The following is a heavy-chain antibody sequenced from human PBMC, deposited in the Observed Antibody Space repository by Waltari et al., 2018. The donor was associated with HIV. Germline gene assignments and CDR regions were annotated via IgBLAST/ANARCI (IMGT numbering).Heavy chain of an antibody. CDR1: GFAFHSYG. CDR2: HMRGGGST. CDR3: AKSPRAAPYYFDS. J-gene: IGHJ4*02. D-gene: IGHD6-13*01. V-gene: IGHV3-23*01. Sequence: EVHLLESGGGLVQPGGSLRLSCAASGFAFHSYGMNWVRQTPGRGLGWVSGHMRGGGSTYYADSVKCRFTISRDAFNNTLYLHMTSLRAEDTALYFCAKSPRAAPYYFDSWGQGTQVTVSS.